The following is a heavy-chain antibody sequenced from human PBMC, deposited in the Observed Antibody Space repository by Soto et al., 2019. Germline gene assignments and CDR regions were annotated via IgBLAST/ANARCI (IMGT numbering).Heavy chain of an antibody. CDR3: ARDLGSSSSEYYYYMDV. J-gene: IGHJ6*03. Sequence: SETLSLTCTVSGGSISSYYWSWIRQPPGKGLEWIGYIYYSGSTNYNPSLKSRVTISVDTSKNQFSLKLSSVTAADTAVYYCARDLGSSSSEYYYYMDVWGKGTTVTAP. CDR1: GGSISSYY. D-gene: IGHD6-6*01. CDR2: IYYSGST. V-gene: IGHV4-59*01.